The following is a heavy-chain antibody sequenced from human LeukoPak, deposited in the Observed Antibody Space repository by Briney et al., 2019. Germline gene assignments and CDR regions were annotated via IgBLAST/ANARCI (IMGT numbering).Heavy chain of an antibody. V-gene: IGHV1-3*01. CDR3: ARDRKDSAPTWFDP. CDR1: GYTFTSYA. J-gene: IGHJ5*02. D-gene: IGHD2-15*01. CDR2: INAGNGNT. Sequence: ASVKVSCKASGYTFTSYAMHWVRQAPGQRLEWMAWINAGNGNTKYSQRFQGRVTITRDTSASTAYMELSSLTSEDTAVYYCARDRKDSAPTWFDPWGQGTLVTVSS.